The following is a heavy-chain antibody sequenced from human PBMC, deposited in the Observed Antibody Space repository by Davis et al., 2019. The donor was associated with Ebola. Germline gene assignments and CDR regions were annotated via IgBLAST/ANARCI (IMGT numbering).Heavy chain of an antibody. V-gene: IGHV1-3*01. J-gene: IGHJ3*02. CDR1: GYTFTSYD. CDR2: INEGNGHT. Sequence: ASVKVSCKASGYTFTSYDINWVRQATGQGLEWMARINEGNGHTIYSQKFQGRVTITRDTSASTVNMELSSLTSEDTALYFCARESAEDALDIWGQGTLVTVSS. CDR3: ARESAEDALDI.